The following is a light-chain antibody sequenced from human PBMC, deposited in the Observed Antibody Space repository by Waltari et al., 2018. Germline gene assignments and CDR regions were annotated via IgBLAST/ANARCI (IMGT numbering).Light chain of an antibody. CDR3: QQYNSYSLLT. V-gene: IGKV1-5*03. Sequence: DIQMTQSPSTMSASVGDTIIITCRTSQSISNWVVLYQQKPGKAPKLLIDKAFTLETGVPSRFSGSGSGTVFTLTISSLQPDDFATYYCQQYNSYSLLTFGGGTKVEIE. CDR2: KAF. CDR1: QSISNW. J-gene: IGKJ4*01.